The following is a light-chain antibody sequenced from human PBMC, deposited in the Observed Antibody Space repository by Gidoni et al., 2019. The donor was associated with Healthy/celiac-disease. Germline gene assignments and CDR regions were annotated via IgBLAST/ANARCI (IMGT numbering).Light chain of an antibody. CDR3: QQYDNLPLT. Sequence: DIQMTQSPSSLSASVGDRVTITCQASQDIRNYLNWYQQKPGEAPKLLIYDASTLETGVPTRFSGSGSGTDFTFTISSLQPEDIVTYYCQQYDNLPLTFGGGTKVEIK. J-gene: IGKJ4*01. V-gene: IGKV1-33*01. CDR2: DAS. CDR1: QDIRNY.